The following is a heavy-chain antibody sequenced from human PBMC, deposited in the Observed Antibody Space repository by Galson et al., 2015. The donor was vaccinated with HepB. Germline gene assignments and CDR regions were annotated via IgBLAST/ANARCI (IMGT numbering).Heavy chain of an antibody. CDR1: GFPFSSYS. V-gene: IGHV3-21*06. D-gene: IGHD3-3*01. CDR3: ARVLRCLEGNYYGMDV. Sequence: SLRLSCAASGFPFSSYSMNWVRQAPGKGLEWVSIISTSSSYIYYADSVKSRFTLSRDNAKNLVHLPMNSLRAEATPGSYCARVLRCLEGNYYGMDVWGQGTTVTGSS. CDR2: ISTSSSYI. J-gene: IGHJ6*02.